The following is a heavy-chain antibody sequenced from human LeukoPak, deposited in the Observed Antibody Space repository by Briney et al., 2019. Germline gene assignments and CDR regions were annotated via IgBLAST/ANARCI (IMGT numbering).Heavy chain of an antibody. CDR2: INHSGST. V-gene: IGHV4-34*01. D-gene: IGHD3-16*02. CDR3: ARHSITFGGVIADFDY. J-gene: IGHJ4*02. CDR1: GGSFSGYY. Sequence: SETLSLTCAVYGGSFSGYYWNWIRQPPGKGLEWIGEINHSGSTNFNPSLKSRVTISVDTSKKQFSLKLSSVTAADTAVYYCARHSITFGGVIADFDYWGQGTLVTVSS.